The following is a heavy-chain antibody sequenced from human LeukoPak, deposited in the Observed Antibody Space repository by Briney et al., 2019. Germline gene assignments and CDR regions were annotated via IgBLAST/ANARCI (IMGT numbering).Heavy chain of an antibody. Sequence: ASVKVSCKASGGTFSSYAISWVRQAPGQGLEWMGGIIPIFGTANYAQKFQGRVTITTDESTSTAYMELSSLRSEDTAVYYCARELGYVGYCSSTSCFAGAFDIWGQGTMVTVSS. D-gene: IGHD2-2*03. CDR2: IIPIFGTA. V-gene: IGHV1-69*05. J-gene: IGHJ3*02. CDR1: GGTFSSYA. CDR3: ARELGYVGYCSSTSCFAGAFDI.